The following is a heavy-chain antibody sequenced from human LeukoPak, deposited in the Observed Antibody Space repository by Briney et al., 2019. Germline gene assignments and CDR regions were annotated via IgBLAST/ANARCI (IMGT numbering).Heavy chain of an antibody. CDR3: ARDVTSSGWYVVDY. J-gene: IGHJ4*02. D-gene: IGHD6-19*01. V-gene: IGHV3-30*04. Sequence: GGSLRLSCAASGFTFSSYAMHWVRQAPGKGLEWVAVISYDGSNKYYADSVKGRFTISRDNSKNTLYLQMDSLRAEDTAVYYCARDVTSSGWYVVDYWGQGTLVTVSS. CDR2: ISYDGSNK. CDR1: GFTFSSYA.